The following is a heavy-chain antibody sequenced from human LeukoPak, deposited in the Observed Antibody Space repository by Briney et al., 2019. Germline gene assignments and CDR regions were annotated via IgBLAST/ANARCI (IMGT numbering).Heavy chain of an antibody. J-gene: IGHJ4*02. CDR3: ASIWIGY. CDR2: IYHSGRT. CDR1: GYSISSGYY. V-gene: IGHV4-38-2*02. D-gene: IGHD2-21*01. Sequence: KTSETLSLTCTVSGYSISSGYYWGWIRQPPGKGLEWIGSIYHSGRTFYNPSLKSRVTISVDTSKNQFSLKLTSVTAADTAVYYCASIWIGYWGQGTLVTVSS.